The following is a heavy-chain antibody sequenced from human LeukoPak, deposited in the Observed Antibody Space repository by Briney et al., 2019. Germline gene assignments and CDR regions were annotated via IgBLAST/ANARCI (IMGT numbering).Heavy chain of an antibody. D-gene: IGHD3-16*01. V-gene: IGHV1-46*01. Sequence: PGASVKISCKVSGYKFSTHYIQWVRQVPGQGFEWMGIVNPNDEDTDLAEKFWGRLTMTTDTSTRTVYMELSSLKSEDTAVYFCARGGGLDVWGQGATVTVSS. CDR3: ARGGGLDV. CDR1: GYKFSTHY. CDR2: VNPNDEDT. J-gene: IGHJ6*02.